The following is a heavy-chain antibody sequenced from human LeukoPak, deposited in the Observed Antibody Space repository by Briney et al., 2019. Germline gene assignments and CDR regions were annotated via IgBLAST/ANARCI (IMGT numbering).Heavy chain of an antibody. D-gene: IGHD4-17*01. CDR1: GFTFSSYS. CDR3: AKAFGDYDDAFDI. V-gene: IGHV3-21*04. CDR2: ISSSSSYI. J-gene: IGHJ3*02. Sequence: GGSLRLSCAASGFTFSSYSMNWVRQAPGKGLEWVSSISSSSSYIYYADSVKGRFTISRDNAKNSLYLQMNSLRAEDTAVYYCAKAFGDYDDAFDIWGQGTMVTVSS.